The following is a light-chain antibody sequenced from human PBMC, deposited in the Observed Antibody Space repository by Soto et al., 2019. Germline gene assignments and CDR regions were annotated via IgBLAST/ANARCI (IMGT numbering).Light chain of an antibody. CDR1: QSVLYNSDTNNY. CDR3: QQYYNAPWT. J-gene: IGKJ1*01. Sequence: DIVMTQSPDSLAVSLGERATINCKSSQSVLYNSDTNNYLAWYQQKPGQPPKLLIYWASARESGVPDRFSASGSGTDFTLTISSVQAEDVAVYYCQQYYNAPWTFGQGTKVEI. CDR2: WAS. V-gene: IGKV4-1*01.